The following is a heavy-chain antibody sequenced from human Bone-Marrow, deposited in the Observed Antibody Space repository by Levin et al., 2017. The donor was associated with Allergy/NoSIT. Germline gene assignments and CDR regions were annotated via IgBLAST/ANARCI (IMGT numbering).Heavy chain of an antibody. CDR3: AKGSSGWFQEKDS. J-gene: IGHJ4*02. CDR1: GFTFHTSA. V-gene: IGHV3-23*01. Sequence: GGSLRLSCTASGFTFHTSAMTWVRQAPGKGLGWVSAISGSGDITSYADSVKGRFTVSRDNSKNMLFLQMDSLRVEDTAVFYCAKGSSGWFQEKDSWGQGTLVSVSS. CDR2: ISGSGDIT. D-gene: IGHD6-19*01.